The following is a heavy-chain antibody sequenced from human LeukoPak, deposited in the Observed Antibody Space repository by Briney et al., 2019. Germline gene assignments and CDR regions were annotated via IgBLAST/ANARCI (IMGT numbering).Heavy chain of an antibody. CDR2: INPGGGGT. Sequence: ASVKVSCKASGYTFNNHYMHWVRQAPGQGLEWMGIINPGGGGTTYAQKFQGRVTMTRDMSTSTLYMELSNLRSEDTAVYYCARDMSRGLYYDSSYFDYWGQGTLVTVSS. CDR1: GYTFNNHY. J-gene: IGHJ4*02. D-gene: IGHD3-22*01. V-gene: IGHV1-46*02. CDR3: ARDMSRGLYYDSSYFDY.